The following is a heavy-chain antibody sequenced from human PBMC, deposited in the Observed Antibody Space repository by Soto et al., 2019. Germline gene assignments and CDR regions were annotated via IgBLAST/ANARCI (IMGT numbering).Heavy chain of an antibody. CDR1: GDTFSFYS. D-gene: IGHD3-10*01. Sequence: QVQLVQSGAEVKRPGSSVKVSCKASGDTFSFYSINWVRQAPGLGPEWMGRINPILSMSNYAQRFQGRVTMTADKSTSTAYMDLSSLRSEDTAIYYCATSYGSGYRAFDYWGQGALVTVSS. J-gene: IGHJ4*02. CDR2: INPILSMS. V-gene: IGHV1-69*02. CDR3: ATSYGSGYRAFDY.